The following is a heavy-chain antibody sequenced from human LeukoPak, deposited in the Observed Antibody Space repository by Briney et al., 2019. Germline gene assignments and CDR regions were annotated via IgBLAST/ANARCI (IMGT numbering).Heavy chain of an antibody. CDR2: IYYSGST. V-gene: IGHV4-39*01. Sequence: SETLSLTCTVPGGSISSSSYYWGWIRQPPGKGLEWIGSIYYSGSTYYNPSLKSRVTISVDTSKNQFSLKLSSVTAADTAVYYCASPAIVVVPAAFGGDAFDIWGQGTMVTVSS. J-gene: IGHJ3*02. CDR1: GGSISSSSYY. D-gene: IGHD2-2*01. CDR3: ASPAIVVVPAAFGGDAFDI.